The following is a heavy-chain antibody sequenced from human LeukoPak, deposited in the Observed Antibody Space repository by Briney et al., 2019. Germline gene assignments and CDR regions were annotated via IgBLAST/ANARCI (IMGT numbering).Heavy chain of an antibody. CDR3: ARPPEDTTERYFDY. J-gene: IGHJ4*02. CDR2: ISIRSSTI. D-gene: IGHD1-1*01. CDR1: GFTFSSYS. Sequence: GGSLRLSCAASGFTFSSYSMAWVRQAPGKGLEWVSYISIRSSTIYYADSVKGRFTISRDNAKNSLYVQMNSLRAEDTAVYYCARPPEDTTERYFDYWGQGTLVTVSS. V-gene: IGHV3-48*01.